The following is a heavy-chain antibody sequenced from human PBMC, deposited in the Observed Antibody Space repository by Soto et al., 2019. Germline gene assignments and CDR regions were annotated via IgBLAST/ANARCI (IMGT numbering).Heavy chain of an antibody. J-gene: IGHJ6*03. CDR1: GYTFTSYG. CDR3: ASEVPGGGFYYYYYMDV. Sequence: QVQLVQSGAEVKKPGASVKVSCKASGYTFTSYGISWVRQAPGQGLEWMGWISAYNGNTNYAQKLQGRVTMTTDTSTSTAYMELRSLRSDDTAVYYCASEVPGGGFYYYYYMDVWGKGTTVTVSS. CDR2: ISAYNGNT. D-gene: IGHD3-16*01. V-gene: IGHV1-18*01.